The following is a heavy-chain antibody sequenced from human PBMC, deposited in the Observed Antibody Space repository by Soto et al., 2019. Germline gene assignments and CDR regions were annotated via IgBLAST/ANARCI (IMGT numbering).Heavy chain of an antibody. Sequence: PGGSLRLFCAASGFTFSSNDMNWVRQAPGKGLEWVSLIYSGGSTYYADSVKGRFTISRDNSKNTLYLQMSSLRAEDTAVYYCTRVYSSSYHYFDYWGQGTLVTVSS. CDR3: TRVYSSSYHYFDY. V-gene: IGHV3-66*01. J-gene: IGHJ4*02. CDR2: IYSGGST. CDR1: GFTFSSND. D-gene: IGHD6-13*01.